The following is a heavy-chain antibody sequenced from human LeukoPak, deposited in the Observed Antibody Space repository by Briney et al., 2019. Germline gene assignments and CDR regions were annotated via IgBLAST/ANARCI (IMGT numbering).Heavy chain of an antibody. V-gene: IGHV4-39*01. Sequence: PSETLSLTCTVSGGSISSSSYYWGWIRQPPGKGLEWIGSIYYSGSTYYNPSLKSRVTISVDTSKNQFSLKLSSVTAADTAVYYCARQQLWLRDCYYYMDVWGKGTTVTISS. J-gene: IGHJ6*03. CDR3: ARQQLWLRDCYYYMDV. D-gene: IGHD5-18*01. CDR2: IYYSGST. CDR1: GGSISSSSYY.